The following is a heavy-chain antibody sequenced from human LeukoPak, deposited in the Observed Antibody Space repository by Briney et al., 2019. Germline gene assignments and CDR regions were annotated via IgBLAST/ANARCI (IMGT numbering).Heavy chain of an antibody. CDR1: GFIISGNY. CDR3: ARGHGQ. V-gene: IGHV3-66*01. J-gene: IGHJ4*02. Sequence: PGGSLTLSCVASGFIISGNYMSWVRQAPGKGLEWVSVIYTGGSTAYTDSVKDRFTTSRDTSKNTLYLQMNSLTAEDTAVYYCARGHGQWGQGTLVTVSS. CDR2: IYTGGST.